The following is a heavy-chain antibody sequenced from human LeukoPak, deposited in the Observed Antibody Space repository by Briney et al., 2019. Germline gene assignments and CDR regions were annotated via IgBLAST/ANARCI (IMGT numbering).Heavy chain of an antibody. CDR2: IYWNDDK. D-gene: IGHD3-22*01. V-gene: IGHV2-5*01. CDR3: AHSRTYYYDKLFDY. J-gene: IGHJ4*02. Sequence: SGPTLVNPTQTLTLTCTFSGFSLSTSGVGVGWIRHPPGKALEWLALIYWNDDKRYSPSLKSRLTITKDTSKNQLVLTMTNMDPVDTATYYCAHSRTYYYDKLFDYWGQGTLVTVSS. CDR1: GFSLSTSGVG.